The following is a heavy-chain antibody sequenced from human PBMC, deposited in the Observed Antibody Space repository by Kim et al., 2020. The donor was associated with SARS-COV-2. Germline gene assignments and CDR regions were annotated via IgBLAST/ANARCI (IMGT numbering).Heavy chain of an antibody. CDR2: ISGSGGRT. CDR1: GFTFSTYA. CDR3: AKYCLDSSGWYPCMDV. V-gene: IGHV3-23*01. J-gene: IGHJ6*02. D-gene: IGHD6-19*01. Sequence: GGSLRLSCAASGFTFSTYAMSWVRQAPGKGLEWVSAISGSGGRTYYADSVKGRFTISRDNSKNTLYVQMNSLRAEDTAVYYCAKYCLDSSGWYPCMDVWGQGTTVTVSS.